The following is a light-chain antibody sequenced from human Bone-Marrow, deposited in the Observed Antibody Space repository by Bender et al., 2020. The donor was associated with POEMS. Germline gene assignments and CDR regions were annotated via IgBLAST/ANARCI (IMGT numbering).Light chain of an antibody. CDR1: TSNIGAGYD. Sequence: QPVLTQPPSVSGAPGQTVTISCTGSTSNIGAGYDVHWYQHFPGTAPTVVIYGNNNRPSGVSNRFSGSKSGNTASLTISGLQAEDEADYYCSSYTSTSTLFGGGTKLTVL. J-gene: IGLJ2*01. CDR3: SSYTSTSTL. V-gene: IGLV1-40*01. CDR2: GNN.